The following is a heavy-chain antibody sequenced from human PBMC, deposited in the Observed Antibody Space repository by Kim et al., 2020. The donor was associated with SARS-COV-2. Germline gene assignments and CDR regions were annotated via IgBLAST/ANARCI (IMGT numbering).Heavy chain of an antibody. V-gene: IGHV3-23*01. CDR3: AIRPVAGRYFDY. D-gene: IGHD6-19*01. CDR2: ISGSGDST. Sequence: GGSLRLSCAASGFTFNTYSISWVRQAPGKGLEWVSSISGSGDSTAYAASVKGRFTISRDNSKNTLYLQMNSLRAEDTASYYCAIRPVAGRYFDYWGQGT. CDR1: GFTFNTYS. J-gene: IGHJ4*02.